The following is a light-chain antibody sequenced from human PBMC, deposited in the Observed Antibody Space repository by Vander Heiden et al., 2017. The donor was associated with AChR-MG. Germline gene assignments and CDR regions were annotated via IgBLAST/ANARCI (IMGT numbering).Light chain of an antibody. CDR2: GAS. Sequence: EIVMTQSPATLSVSTGERATLSCRASQSVGSNLAWYQQKPGQAPRLLIYGASTRATGIPAGFIGTGSGTEFTLTISSLQSEDFAVYHCQQYSNWPLTFGGGTKVAIK. CDR1: QSVGSN. V-gene: IGKV3-15*01. J-gene: IGKJ4*01. CDR3: QQYSNWPLT.